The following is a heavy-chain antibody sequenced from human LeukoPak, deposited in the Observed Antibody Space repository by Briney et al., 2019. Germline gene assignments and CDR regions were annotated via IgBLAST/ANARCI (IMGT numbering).Heavy chain of an antibody. CDR3: ARDHSTGYYYDSSGYHGPVAY. J-gene: IGHJ4*02. D-gene: IGHD3-22*01. Sequence: GGSLRLSCAASGFTVSSNYMSWVRQAPGKGLEWVSVIYSGGSTYYADSVKGRFTISRDNAKNSLYLQMNSLRAEDTAVYYCARDHSTGYYYDSSGYHGPVAYWGQGTLVTVSS. CDR2: IYSGGST. V-gene: IGHV3-53*01. CDR1: GFTVSSNY.